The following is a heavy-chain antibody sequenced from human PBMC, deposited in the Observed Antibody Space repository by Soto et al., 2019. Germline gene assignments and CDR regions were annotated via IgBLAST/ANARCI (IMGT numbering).Heavy chain of an antibody. CDR2: IT. Sequence: PGGSLRLSCAASGFTFSYYAMSWVRQAPGKGLEWVSGITYYADSVKGRFTISRDNSKNTLYLQMNGLRAEDTAVYYCANTRSDYGSGSYDDYWGQGTLVTVSS. CDR1: GFTFSYYA. CDR3: ANTRSDYGSGSYDDY. V-gene: IGHV3-23*01. D-gene: IGHD3-10*01. J-gene: IGHJ4*02.